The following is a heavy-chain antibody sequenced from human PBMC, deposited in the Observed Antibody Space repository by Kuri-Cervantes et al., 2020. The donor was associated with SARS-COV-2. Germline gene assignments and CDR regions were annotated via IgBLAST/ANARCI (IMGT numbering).Heavy chain of an antibody. V-gene: IGHV1-69*06. CDR1: GCTFRCYA. CDR3: ATDYDFWRRWDY. J-gene: IGHJ4*02. Sequence: SVPVSRKASGCTFRCYAVSWVRQSPGQGLEWMGRIIPLFGTTIYAQKFQGRVNLTADKSTNTAYMELSSLRSEDTAVYYCATDYDFWRRWDYWGQGTLVTVSS. D-gene: IGHD3-3*01. CDR2: IIPLFGTT.